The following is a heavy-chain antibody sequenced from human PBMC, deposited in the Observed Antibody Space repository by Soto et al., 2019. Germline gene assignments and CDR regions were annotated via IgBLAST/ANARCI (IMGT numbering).Heavy chain of an antibody. CDR1: GFTFRSHG. V-gene: IGHV3-33*01. Sequence: GGSLRLSCAASGFTFRSHGMHWVRQAPGKGLEWVAVIWYDGTEKYYADSVKGRFTISRDNSRNTVYLQMDSLSAEDTAVYYCARDRGTYSDRSRFGYFGNWGQGTLVTVSS. J-gene: IGHJ4*02. CDR2: IWYDGTEK. D-gene: IGHD1-26*01. CDR3: ARDRGTYSDRSRFGYFGN.